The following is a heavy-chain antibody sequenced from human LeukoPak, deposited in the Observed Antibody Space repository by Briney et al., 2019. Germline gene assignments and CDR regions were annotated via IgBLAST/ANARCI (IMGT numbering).Heavy chain of an antibody. J-gene: IGHJ4*02. Sequence: GGSLRLSCAASGFTLSTYAMSWVRQAPGKGLEWVSVIYSGGSTYYADSVKGRFTISRDNFKNTLYLQMNSLRAEDTAVYYCARDLHYGSGSYSNYWGQGTLVTVSS. V-gene: IGHV3-53*01. D-gene: IGHD3-10*01. CDR3: ARDLHYGSGSYSNY. CDR1: GFTLSTYA. CDR2: IYSGGST.